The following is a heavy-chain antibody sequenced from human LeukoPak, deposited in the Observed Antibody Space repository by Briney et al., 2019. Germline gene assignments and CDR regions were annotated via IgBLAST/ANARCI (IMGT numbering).Heavy chain of an antibody. CDR1: GYTLTELS. CDR3: ATVSSSWYRRYFDL. CDR2: FDPEDGET. Sequence: ASVKVSCKVSGYTLTELSMHWVRQAPGKRLEWMGGFDPEDGETIYAQKFQGRVTMTEDTSTDTAYMEPSSLRSEDTAVYYCATVSSSWYRRYFDLWGRGTLVTVSS. V-gene: IGHV1-24*01. D-gene: IGHD6-13*01. J-gene: IGHJ2*01.